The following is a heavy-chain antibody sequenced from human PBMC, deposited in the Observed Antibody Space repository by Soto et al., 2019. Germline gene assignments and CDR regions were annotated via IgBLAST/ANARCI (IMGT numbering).Heavy chain of an antibody. Sequence: PGGSLELFCSASGFTFSSYAMSWVRQAPGKGLGCVSAISGRGGSTYYADSVKGRFTISKDNSKNTLYLQMNSLRAEDTAVYYCAKEDIGVVVAATGYYGMDVWGQGTTVTVSS. D-gene: IGHD2-15*01. CDR3: AKEDIGVVVAATGYYGMDV. V-gene: IGHV3-23*01. CDR2: ISGRGGST. J-gene: IGHJ6*02. CDR1: GFTFSSYA.